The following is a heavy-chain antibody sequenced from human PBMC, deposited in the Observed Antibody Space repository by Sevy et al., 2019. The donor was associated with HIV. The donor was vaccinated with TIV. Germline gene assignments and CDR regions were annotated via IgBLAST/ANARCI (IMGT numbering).Heavy chain of an antibody. V-gene: IGHV4-34*01. CDR2: INHSGST. D-gene: IGHD6-19*01. CDR1: GGSFSGYY. J-gene: IGHJ4*02. CDR3: ASGRQKQWLVR. Sequence: SETLSLTCAVYGGSFSGYYWSWIRQPPGNGLEWIGEINHSGSTNYNPSLKSRVTISVDTSKNQFSLKLSSVTAADTAVYYCASGRQKQWLVRWGQGTLVTVSS.